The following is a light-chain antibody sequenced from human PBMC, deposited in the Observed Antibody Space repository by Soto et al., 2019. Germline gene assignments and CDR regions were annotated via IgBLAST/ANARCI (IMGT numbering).Light chain of an antibody. J-gene: IGLJ2*01. V-gene: IGLV2-14*01. Sequence: QSVLTQPPSASGTPGQRVIISCTGTGSDVTTYNYVSWYQQHTDRAPKLVLYEVSNRPSGVSSRFSGSTSGNTASLTVSGLQAEDEADYFCSSYIRNTSLVIFGGGTKLTVL. CDR1: GSDVTTYNY. CDR2: EVS. CDR3: SSYIRNTSLVI.